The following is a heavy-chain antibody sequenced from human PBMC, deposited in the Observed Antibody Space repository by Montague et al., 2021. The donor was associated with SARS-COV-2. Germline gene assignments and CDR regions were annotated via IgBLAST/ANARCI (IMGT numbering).Heavy chain of an antibody. CDR2: IYYTGTT. J-gene: IGHJ4*02. CDR1: GGSINGYY. Sequence: SETLSLTCTVSGGSINGYYWTWIRQPPGKGLEWIGYIYYTGTTGYNPSLKSRVSISQDKSKRQFSLDLTSVTAADTAMYFCARVVAVGAFDYWGQGSLVTVSS. V-gene: IGHV4-59*01. CDR3: ARVVAVGAFDY. D-gene: IGHD1-26*01.